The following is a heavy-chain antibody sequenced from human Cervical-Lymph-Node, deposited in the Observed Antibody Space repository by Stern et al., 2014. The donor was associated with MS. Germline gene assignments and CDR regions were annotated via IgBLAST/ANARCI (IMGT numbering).Heavy chain of an antibody. Sequence: VQLVQSGGGVVPPGSSLRLSCADSGSTFSKFAMHWVRQAPGQGLEWVAVISHDGSNEPYGDSVKGRLAISRDNSRNTLSLEIYSLRAEDTAVYYCVRTESFYYYDGMDVWGHGTTVIVSS. CDR1: GSTFSKFA. J-gene: IGHJ6*02. CDR3: VRTESFYYYDGMDV. CDR2: ISHDGSNE. V-gene: IGHV3-30*09.